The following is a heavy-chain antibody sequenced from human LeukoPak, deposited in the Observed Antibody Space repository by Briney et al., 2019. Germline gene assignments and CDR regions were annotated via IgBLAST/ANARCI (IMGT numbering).Heavy chain of an antibody. Sequence: PSETLSLTCTVSGGSISSYYWSWIRQPPGKGLEWIGYIYYSGSTNYNPSLKSRVTISVDTSKNQFSLKLSSVTAADTAVYYCASFQRTDSGNYDWFDPWGQGTLVTVSS. V-gene: IGHV4-59*08. D-gene: IGHD1-26*01. CDR1: GGSISSYY. CDR2: IYYSGST. J-gene: IGHJ5*02. CDR3: ASFQRTDSGNYDWFDP.